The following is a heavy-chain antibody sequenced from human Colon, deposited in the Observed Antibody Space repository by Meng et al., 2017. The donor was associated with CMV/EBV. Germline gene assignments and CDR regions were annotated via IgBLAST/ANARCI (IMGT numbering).Heavy chain of an antibody. CDR3: AKVSRTWGYFES. CDR1: GFTLRTSA. CDR2: MYLGGGST. D-gene: IGHD7-27*01. Sequence: GGSLRLSCAVAGFTLRTSAVSWVRQAPGKGLTWVSVMYLGGGSTNFADSVKGRFSISRDDSKNTLYLQMNNLRAEDTALYYCAKVSRTWGYFESWGQGALVTVSS. J-gene: IGHJ4*02. V-gene: IGHV3-23*03.